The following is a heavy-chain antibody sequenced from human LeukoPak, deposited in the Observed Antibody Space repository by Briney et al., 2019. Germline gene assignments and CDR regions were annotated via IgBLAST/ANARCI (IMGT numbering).Heavy chain of an antibody. J-gene: IGHJ3*02. D-gene: IGHD3-10*01. CDR2: IYYSGST. Sequence: SETLSLTCTVSGGSISSYYWSWIRQPPGKGLEWIGYIYYSGSTNYNPSLKSRVTISVDTSKNQFSLKLSSVTAADTAVYYCARDLGWFGESSDAFDIWGQGTTVTVSS. CDR3: ARDLGWFGESSDAFDI. CDR1: GGSISSYY. V-gene: IGHV4-59*01.